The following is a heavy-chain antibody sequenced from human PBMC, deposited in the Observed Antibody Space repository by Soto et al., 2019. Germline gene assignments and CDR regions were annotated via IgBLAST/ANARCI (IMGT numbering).Heavy chain of an antibody. CDR3: APRSMAVVPEY. Sequence: QVQLQESGPGLVKPSETLSLTCAVSGDSISSYYCMWIRQPPGKGLESIGYLYYGRSANYNPSLKSRVTYAVDTSTTQCSLTLSSMTPAHTAVYYCAPRSMAVVPEYWGQGTLVTVSS. CDR1: GDSISSYY. V-gene: IGHV4-59*01. CDR2: LYYGRSA. J-gene: IGHJ4*02. D-gene: IGHD3-22*01.